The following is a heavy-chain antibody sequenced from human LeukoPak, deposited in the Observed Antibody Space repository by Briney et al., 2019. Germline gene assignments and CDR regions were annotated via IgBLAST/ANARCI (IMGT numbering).Heavy chain of an antibody. J-gene: IGHJ4*02. D-gene: IGHD6-13*01. CDR2: ISGSSSTI. CDR3: ARAVAAGLIDF. Sequence: GGSLRLSCAASGFTFSIYSMNWVRQAPGKGLEWVSYISGSSSTIYHADSVKGRFTISRDNAKNSLYLEMNSLRAEDTAVYYCARAVAAGLIDFWVQGTMVTVYS. V-gene: IGHV3-48*04. CDR1: GFTFSIYS.